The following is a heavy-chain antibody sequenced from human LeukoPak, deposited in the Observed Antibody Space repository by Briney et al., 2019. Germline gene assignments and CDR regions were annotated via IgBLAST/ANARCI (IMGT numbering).Heavy chain of an antibody. J-gene: IGHJ4*02. Sequence: YADSVKGRFTISRDISKNEVYLQMNSLRPEDTAVYYCARLYLPLGWWQGLYFDYWGQGTLVTVSS. D-gene: IGHD4-23*01. CDR3: ARLYLPLGWWQGLYFDY. V-gene: IGHV3-53*01.